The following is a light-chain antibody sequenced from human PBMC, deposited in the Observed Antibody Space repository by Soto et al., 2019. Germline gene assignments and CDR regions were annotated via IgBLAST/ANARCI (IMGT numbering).Light chain of an antibody. CDR1: QSLLHSKGNHY. CDR3: MQALNASS. Sequence: DIVMTQSPLFLSVSPGEPASISCRSSQSLLHSKGNHYLDWYLQKPGQSPQLLFYWSSTQASGVPDRFRGSGSGPDFTLKISRVEAEYVGTYYCMQALNASSFGGGTKVEIK. J-gene: IGKJ4*01. V-gene: IGKV2-28*01. CDR2: WSS.